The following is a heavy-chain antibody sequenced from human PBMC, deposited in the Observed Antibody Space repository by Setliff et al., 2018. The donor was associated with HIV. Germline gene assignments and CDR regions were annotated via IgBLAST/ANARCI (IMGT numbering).Heavy chain of an antibody. Sequence: GGSLRLSCAASGFTFSTYWMNWVRQAPGKGLEWVANIRQDGSEKYYVDSVKGRFTISRDNAKNSLYLQMNSLRAEDSAVYFCARVGLGGAFDIWGQGTKVTVSS. J-gene: IGHJ3*02. CDR2: IRQDGSEK. CDR1: GFTFSTYW. CDR3: ARVGLGGAFDI. V-gene: IGHV3-7*01. D-gene: IGHD1-26*01.